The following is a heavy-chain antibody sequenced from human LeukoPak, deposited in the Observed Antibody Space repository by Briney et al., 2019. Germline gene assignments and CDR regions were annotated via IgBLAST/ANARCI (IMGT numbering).Heavy chain of an antibody. Sequence: ASVKVSCKASGYTFTGYYMHWVRQAPGQGLEWMGWINPNSGGTNYAQKFQGRVTMTRDTSISTAYMELSRLRSDDTAVYYCARVRPYGGKGGFDYWGQGTLVTVSS. CDR3: ARVRPYGGKGGFDY. CDR1: GYTFTGYY. J-gene: IGHJ4*02. D-gene: IGHD4-23*01. CDR2: INPNSGGT. V-gene: IGHV1-2*02.